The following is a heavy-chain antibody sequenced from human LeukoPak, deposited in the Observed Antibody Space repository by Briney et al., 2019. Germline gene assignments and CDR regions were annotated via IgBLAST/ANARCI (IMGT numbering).Heavy chain of an antibody. Sequence: PGGSQRLSCVASGFTFNSNWMHWVRQAPGKGLVWVSRIDTDGGNIRYASSVEGRFTISRDNAKNTLFLQMNSLRVEDTAVYYCTRDGVGSVPLDYWGQGILVTVSS. CDR2: IDTDGGNI. CDR1: GFTFNSNW. D-gene: IGHD1-26*01. CDR3: TRDGVGSVPLDY. V-gene: IGHV3-74*01. J-gene: IGHJ4*02.